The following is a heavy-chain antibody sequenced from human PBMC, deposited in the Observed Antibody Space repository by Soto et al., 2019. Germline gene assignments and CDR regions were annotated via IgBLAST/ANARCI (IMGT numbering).Heavy chain of an antibody. V-gene: IGHV3-23*01. CDR3: ARTRTAFYRYYFDS. D-gene: IGHD2-21*02. J-gene: IGHJ4*02. Sequence: GVSLRVSWSTAGFTFKDCGSSWVSQATGKGLEWVSGISGSGGATYYTDSVEGRFTISKDLSKNTVSLQMTGLRVDDTAVYYCARTRTAFYRYYFDSWGQGALVTVSS. CDR2: ISGSGGAT. CDR1: GFTFKDCG.